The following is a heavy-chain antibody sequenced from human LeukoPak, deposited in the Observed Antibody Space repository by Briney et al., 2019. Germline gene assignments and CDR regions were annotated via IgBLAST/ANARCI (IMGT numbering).Heavy chain of an antibody. D-gene: IGHD3-3*01. V-gene: IGHV3-7*03. CDR2: VKLDGSEK. CDR1: GFTFGKYW. CDR3: ARDQYDTWSRRGNFDS. Sequence: GGSLRLSCVASGFTFGKYWLSWVRQAPGKGLEWVANVKLDGSEKNYVDSVKGRFTISRDNTKNSLYLQMNSLRVEDTAVFYCARDQYDTWSRRGNFDSWGQGTLVIVSS. J-gene: IGHJ4*02.